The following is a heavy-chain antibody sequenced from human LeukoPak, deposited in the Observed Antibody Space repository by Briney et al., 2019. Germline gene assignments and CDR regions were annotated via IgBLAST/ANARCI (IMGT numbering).Heavy chain of an antibody. V-gene: IGHV3-30*02. D-gene: IGHD3-3*01. CDR1: GFTFSSYG. CDR3: AKAKAYYDFWSTPY. J-gene: IGHJ4*02. Sequence: GGSLRLSCAASGFTFSSYGMHWVRQAPGKWLEWVAFIRYDGSNKYYADSVKGRFTISRDNSKNTLYLQMNSLRAEDTAVYYCAKAKAYYDFWSTPYWGQGTLVTVSS. CDR2: IRYDGSNK.